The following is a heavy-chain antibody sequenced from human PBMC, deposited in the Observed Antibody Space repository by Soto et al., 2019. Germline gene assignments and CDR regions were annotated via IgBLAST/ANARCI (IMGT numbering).Heavy chain of an antibody. V-gene: IGHV3-21*06. J-gene: IGHJ4*02. D-gene: IGHD6-19*01. CDR3: ARFETSEYSRGLEN. CDR2: MSSKSEHT. CDR1: GFTFSSYS. Sequence: EVQLVESGGGLVKPGGSLTLSCAASGFTFSSYSMNWVRQVPGKGLEWVTSMSSKSEHTLYADSQKGRFTISRDNAQNLLLRQMHSLRTEDTAVYFCARFETSEYSRGLENWGQGSLVTVAS.